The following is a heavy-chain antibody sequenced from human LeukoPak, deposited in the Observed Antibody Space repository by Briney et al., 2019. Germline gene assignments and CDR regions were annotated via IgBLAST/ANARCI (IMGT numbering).Heavy chain of an antibody. CDR2: IVVGSGNT. CDR1: GFTFTSSA. J-gene: IGHJ4*02. D-gene: IGHD3-3*01. V-gene: IGHV1-58*02. CDR3: AAFSRTIFGVVYFDY. Sequence: SVKVSCKASGFTFTSSAMQWVRQARGQRLEWIGWIVVGSGNTNYAQKFQERVTITRDMSTSTAYMELSSLRSGDTAVYYCAAFSRTIFGVVYFDYWGQGTLVTVSS.